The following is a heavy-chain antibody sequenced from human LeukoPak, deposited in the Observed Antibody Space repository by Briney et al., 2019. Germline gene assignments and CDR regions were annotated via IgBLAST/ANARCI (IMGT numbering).Heavy chain of an antibody. V-gene: IGHV1-46*01. CDR1: GYTFTSYY. CDR3: ARDLPSTRVVGATPIFDY. CDR2: INPSGGST. J-gene: IGHJ4*02. Sequence: ASVTVSCKASGYTFTSYYMHWVRQAPGQGLEWMGIINPSGGSTSYAQKFQGRVTMTRDTSTSIVYMELSSLRSEDTAVYYCARDLPSTRVVGATPIFDYWGQGTLVTVSS. D-gene: IGHD1-26*01.